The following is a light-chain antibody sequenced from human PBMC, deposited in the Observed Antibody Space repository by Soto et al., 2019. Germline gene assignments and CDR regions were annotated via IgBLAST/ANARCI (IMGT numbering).Light chain of an antibody. V-gene: IGLV2-8*01. CDR2: DVN. CDR3: SSYTTLSNRV. CDR1: SSDVGGYKY. J-gene: IGLJ1*01. Sequence: QSALTQPPSASGSPGQSVTISCTGTSSDVGGYKYVSWYQQHPGKAPKLMIYDVNKRPSGVPDRFSGSKSGNTASLTVSGLQAEDEADYYCSSYTTLSNRVFGTGTKLTVL.